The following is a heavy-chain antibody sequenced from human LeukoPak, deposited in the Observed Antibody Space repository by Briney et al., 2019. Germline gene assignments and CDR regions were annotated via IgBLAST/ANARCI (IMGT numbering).Heavy chain of an antibody. Sequence: SGGSLRLSCAASGFTFSSYWMHWVRQAPGKGLVWVSRINSDGSSTSYADSVKGRFTISRDNAKNTLYLQMNSLRAEDTAVYYCARPGEGYYYYMDVWGKGTTVTVSS. J-gene: IGHJ6*03. V-gene: IGHV3-74*01. CDR1: GFTFSSYW. CDR3: ARPGEGYYYYMDV. CDR2: INSDGSST. D-gene: IGHD3-16*01.